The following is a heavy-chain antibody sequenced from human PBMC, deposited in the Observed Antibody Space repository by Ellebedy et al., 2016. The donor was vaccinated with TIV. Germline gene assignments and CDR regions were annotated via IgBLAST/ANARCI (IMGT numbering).Heavy chain of an antibody. CDR3: VRGMHV. CDR2: IKQDGSEK. J-gene: IGHJ6*02. CDR1: GFTFSNYW. V-gene: IGHV3-7*03. Sequence: GESLKISCAASGFTFSNYWMTWVRQAPGKGLEWVANIKQDGSEKHYVDSVKGRFTISRDNAKNSLYLQMNSRRAEDTAVYYCVRGMHVWGQGTTVTVSS.